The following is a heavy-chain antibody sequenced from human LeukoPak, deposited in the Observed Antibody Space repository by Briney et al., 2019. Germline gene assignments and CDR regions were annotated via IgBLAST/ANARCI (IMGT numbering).Heavy chain of an antibody. Sequence: GGSLRLSCAASGFTFSSYAMSWVPQAPGKGLEWISAISGSGSSTYYADSVKGRFAISRDNSKNTLSLQMNSLRAEDTAVYYCAKGGSFYDSSGYADYWGQGTLVTVSS. CDR1: GFTFSSYA. V-gene: IGHV3-23*01. J-gene: IGHJ4*02. CDR3: AKGGSFYDSSGYADY. D-gene: IGHD3-22*01. CDR2: ISGSGSST.